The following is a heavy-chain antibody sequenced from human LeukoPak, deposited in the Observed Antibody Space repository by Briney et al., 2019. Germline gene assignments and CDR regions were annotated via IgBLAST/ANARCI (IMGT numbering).Heavy chain of an antibody. CDR2: IYYSGST. CDR1: GGSISSYY. CDR3: ARGSGLGSGYEPDFDY. Sequence: SETLSLTCTVSGGSISSYYWSWIRQPPGKGLEWIGYIYYSGSTNYNPSLKSRVTISVDTSKNQFSLKLSSVTAADTAVYYCARGSGLGSGYEPDFDYWGQGTLVTVSS. J-gene: IGHJ4*02. D-gene: IGHD5-12*01. V-gene: IGHV4-59*01.